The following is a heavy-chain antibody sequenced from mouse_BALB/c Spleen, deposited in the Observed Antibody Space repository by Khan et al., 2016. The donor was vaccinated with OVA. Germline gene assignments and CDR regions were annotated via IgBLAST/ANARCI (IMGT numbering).Heavy chain of an antibody. CDR1: GYTFTSYV. V-gene: IGHV1S136*01. Sequence: EVKLQESGPEVVKPGASVKMSCKASGYTFTSYVMHWVKQKPGQGLEWIGYIYPFNDATKFNEKFNGKATLTSDKSSSTAYMELSSLTSEDSAVYYCARVGSYYVSFVYWGQGTLVTVSA. CDR3: ARVGSYYVSFVY. D-gene: IGHD1-1*01. J-gene: IGHJ3*01. CDR2: IYPFNDAT.